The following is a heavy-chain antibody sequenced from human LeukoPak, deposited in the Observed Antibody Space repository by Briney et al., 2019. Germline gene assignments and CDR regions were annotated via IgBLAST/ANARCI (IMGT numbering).Heavy chain of an antibody. V-gene: IGHV1-46*01. D-gene: IGHD3-22*01. Sequence: ASVNVSCKASGYTFTSYYMHWVRQAPGQGLEWMGVINPSGGRTSYAQKFQGRVTMTRDTSTSTVYMELSSLRSEDTAVYYCARDWTYYYDSSVLGDYWGQGTLVTVSS. J-gene: IGHJ4*02. CDR2: INPSGGRT. CDR1: GYTFTSYY. CDR3: ARDWTYYYDSSVLGDY.